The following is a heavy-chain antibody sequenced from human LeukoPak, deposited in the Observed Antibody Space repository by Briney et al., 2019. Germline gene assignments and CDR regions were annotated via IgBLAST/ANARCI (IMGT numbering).Heavy chain of an antibody. V-gene: IGHV3-73*01. CDR2: IRSKADSYTT. D-gene: IGHD6-13*01. Sequence: GGSLRLSCAASGFTFSGSAMLWVRQASGKGLEWLGRIRSKADSYTTAYAASVKGRFIVSRDDSKNTAYLQMNSLKTEDTAVYYCRAAADLNVYWGQGTLVTVSS. CDR3: RAAADLNVY. J-gene: IGHJ4*02. CDR1: GFTFSGSA.